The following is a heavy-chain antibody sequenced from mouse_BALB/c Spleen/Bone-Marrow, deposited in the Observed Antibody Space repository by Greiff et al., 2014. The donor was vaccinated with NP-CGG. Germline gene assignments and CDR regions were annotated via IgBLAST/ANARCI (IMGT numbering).Heavy chain of an antibody. J-gene: IGHJ4*01. CDR1: GFTFSSYA. Sequence: EVQLVESGGGLVKPGGSLKLSCAASGFTFSSYAMSWVRQSPEKRLEWVAEISSGGNYTYYPDTVTGRFTISRDNAKNILYLEMSSLRSDDTAMYYCVRAYDSSYAMDYWGQGTSVTVSS. V-gene: IGHV5-9-4*01. CDR2: ISSGGNYT. D-gene: IGHD1-1*01. CDR3: VRAYDSSYAMDY.